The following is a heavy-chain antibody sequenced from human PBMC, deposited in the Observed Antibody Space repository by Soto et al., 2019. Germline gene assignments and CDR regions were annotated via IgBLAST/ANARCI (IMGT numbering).Heavy chain of an antibody. J-gene: IGHJ4*02. Sequence: PGGSLRLSCAASGFSFGSSTMNWVRQAPGKGLEWVSTFSSGGNIYYAASVKGRFTISRDNSKNTLYLQMDSLRAEDTAVYYCAKDSDYGDYKYYFDYWGQGTLVTVSS. CDR3: AKDSDYGDYKYYFDY. CDR1: GFSFGSST. V-gene: IGHV3-23*01. D-gene: IGHD4-17*01. CDR2: FSSGGNI.